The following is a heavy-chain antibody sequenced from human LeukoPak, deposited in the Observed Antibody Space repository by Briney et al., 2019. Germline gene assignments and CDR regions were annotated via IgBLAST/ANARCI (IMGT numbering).Heavy chain of an antibody. CDR1: GFTFDDYA. CDR2: ISGDGGRT. V-gene: IGHV3-43*02. D-gene: IGHD3-10*01. J-gene: IGHJ6*02. CDR3: AKDRVLWFGELLSNYYYYYGMDV. Sequence: GGSLRLSCAASGFTFDDYAMHWVRQAPGKGVEWVSLISGDGGRTYYADSVKGRFTISRDNSKNSLYLQMNSLRTEDTALYYCAKDRVLWFGELLSNYYYYYGMDVWGQGTTVTVSS.